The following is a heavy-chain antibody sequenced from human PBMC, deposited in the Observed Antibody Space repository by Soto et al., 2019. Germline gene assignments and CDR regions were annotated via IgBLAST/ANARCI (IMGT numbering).Heavy chain of an antibody. CDR2: ISGSGGTT. V-gene: IGHV3-23*01. CDR1: GFTFSSYA. D-gene: IGHD3-3*01. Sequence: SVGSLRLSCAASGFTFSSYAMSWVRQAPGKGLEWVSAISGSGGTTYYADSVKGRFTISRDNSKNTMYLYLQMNSLRAEDTAVYYCAKDGRYYDFWSGYSRQNWFDPWGQGTLVTVSS. CDR3: AKDGRYYDFWSGYSRQNWFDP. J-gene: IGHJ5*02.